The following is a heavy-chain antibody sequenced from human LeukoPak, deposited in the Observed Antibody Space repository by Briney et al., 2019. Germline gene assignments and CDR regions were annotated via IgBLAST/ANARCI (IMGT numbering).Heavy chain of an antibody. Sequence: GGSLRLSCAASGFTFSSYSMNWVRQAPGKGLEWVSSISSSSSYIYYADSVKGRFTTSRDNAKNSLYLQMNSLRAEDTAVYYCARDQAPLAANFDYWGQGTLVTVSS. V-gene: IGHV3-21*01. CDR2: ISSSSSYI. D-gene: IGHD6-13*01. CDR3: ARDQAPLAANFDY. CDR1: GFTFSSYS. J-gene: IGHJ4*02.